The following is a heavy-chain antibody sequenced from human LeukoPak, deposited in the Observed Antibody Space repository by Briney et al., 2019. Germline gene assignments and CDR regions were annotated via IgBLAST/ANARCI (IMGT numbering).Heavy chain of an antibody. CDR3: ARGGTTGTTYFFDY. CDR1: GGTFSSYA. CDR2: IIPIFGTA. V-gene: IGHV1-69*05. D-gene: IGHD1-1*01. Sequence: GASVTVSCKASGGTFSSYAISWVRQAPGQGLEWMGGIIPIFGTANYAQKFQGRVTIPTDESTSTAYMELSSLRSEDTAVYYCARGGTTGTTYFFDYWGQGTLVTVSS. J-gene: IGHJ4*02.